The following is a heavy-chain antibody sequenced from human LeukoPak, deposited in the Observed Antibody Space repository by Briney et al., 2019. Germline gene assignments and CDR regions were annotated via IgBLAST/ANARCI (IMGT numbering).Heavy chain of an antibody. Sequence: GGSLRLSCAASGFTFSSFGMHWVRQAPGKGLEWVAVISYDGSNKYYADSVKGRFTIYRDNSKNTLYLQMNSLRTEDTAVYYCAKSSGAYYVGAFDIWGQGTMVTVSS. D-gene: IGHD1-26*01. CDR1: GFTFSSFG. CDR2: ISYDGSNK. CDR3: AKSSGAYYVGAFDI. V-gene: IGHV3-30*18. J-gene: IGHJ3*02.